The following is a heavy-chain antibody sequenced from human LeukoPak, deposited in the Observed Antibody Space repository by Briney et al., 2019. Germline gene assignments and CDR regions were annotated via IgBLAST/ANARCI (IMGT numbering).Heavy chain of an antibody. V-gene: IGHV1-18*01. CDR2: ISPYNGNT. J-gene: IGHJ3*02. D-gene: IGHD3-22*01. CDR1: GYTFIIHG. Sequence: GASVKVSCKATGYTFIIHGISWVRQAPGQGLEWMGWISPYNGNTNYAQNLQGRVTTTTDTSTSTVYMELRSLTSDDTAVYYCGRDFMSMIPSAPGIWGQGTRVTVSS. CDR3: GRDFMSMIPSAPGI.